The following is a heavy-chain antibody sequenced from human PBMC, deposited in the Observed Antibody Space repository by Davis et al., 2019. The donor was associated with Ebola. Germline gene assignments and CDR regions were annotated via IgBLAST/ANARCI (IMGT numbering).Heavy chain of an antibody. D-gene: IGHD3-16*01. CDR1: GGSIASYY. Sequence: MPSETLSLTCTASGGSIASYYWSWIRQPPGKGLEWIGYIYYSGSTNYNPSLKSRVTISADTSKNQCFLKLSSVTAADTAVYFCARHASQRSIFDYWGQGTLVTVSS. J-gene: IGHJ4*02. V-gene: IGHV4-59*08. CDR3: ARHASQRSIFDY. CDR2: IYYSGST.